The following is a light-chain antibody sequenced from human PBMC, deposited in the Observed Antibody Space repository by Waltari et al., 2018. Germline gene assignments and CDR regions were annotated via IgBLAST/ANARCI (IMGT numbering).Light chain of an antibody. V-gene: IGKV3D-15*01. J-gene: IGKJ1*01. CDR2: GTS. Sequence: EIVMTQSPATLSLSPGESATLSCRASQTLIRNTFAWFQQKPGQPPRLLIYGTSTRAPGIPARFRGSGSGTEFSLTISSLQPEDFATYYCQQYDNWPWTFGLGTRLETK. CDR3: QQYDNWPWT. CDR1: QTLIRN.